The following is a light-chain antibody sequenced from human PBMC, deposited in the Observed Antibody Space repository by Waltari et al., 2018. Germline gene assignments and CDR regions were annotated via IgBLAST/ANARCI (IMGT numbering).Light chain of an antibody. CDR2: ATF. J-gene: IGKJ3*01. CDR3: QQSYRIPPT. V-gene: IGKV1-39*01. Sequence: DIQMTQSPSSLSASVGDRVTITCRASQSINRYLNWYQQRPGEAPKLLLYATFSLQSGVPSRFRGSGSGTDFTLTISSLQPEDFATYYCQQSYRIPPTFGPGTKVDIK. CDR1: QSINRY.